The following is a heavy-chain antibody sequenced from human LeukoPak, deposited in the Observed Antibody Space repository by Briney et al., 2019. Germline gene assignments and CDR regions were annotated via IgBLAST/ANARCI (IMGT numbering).Heavy chain of an antibody. V-gene: IGHV3-7*01. CDR3: ARYYKGTDY. J-gene: IGHJ4*02. CDR2: IKEDGSQK. CDR1: GFIFSASW. Sequence: GGSLRLSCAASGFIFSASWMSWIRRAPGKGLEWVANIKEDGSQKHYVDSVKGRFTISRDNTKNSLYLQMNSLRAEDTAIYYCARYYKGTDYWGQGTLVTVSS. D-gene: IGHD3-10*01.